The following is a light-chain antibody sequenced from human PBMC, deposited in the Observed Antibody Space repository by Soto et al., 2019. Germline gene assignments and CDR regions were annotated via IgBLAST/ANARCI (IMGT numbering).Light chain of an antibody. CDR3: SSYAGRNNFV. CDR2: EVS. Sequence: QSVLTQPPSASGSPGQSVTISCTGPSSDVGGYNYVSWYQQHPGEAPKLMIYEVSKRPSGVPDRFSGSKSGNTASLTVSGLQAEDEADYYCSSYAGRNNFVFGTGTKV. V-gene: IGLV2-8*01. J-gene: IGLJ1*01. CDR1: SSDVGGYNY.